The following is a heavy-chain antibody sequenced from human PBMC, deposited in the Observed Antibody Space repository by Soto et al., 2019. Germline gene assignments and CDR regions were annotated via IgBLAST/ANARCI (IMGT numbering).Heavy chain of an antibody. J-gene: IGHJ4*02. V-gene: IGHV4-59*01. CDR2: TSYTGNT. D-gene: IGHD6-13*01. CDR3: ARYRREAVAGYTLDN. Sequence: SETLSLTCIVSGGSITSYHWSWIRQFPGKGLEWIAYTSYTGNTNYNPSLQSRVTISEDTSKSQFSLKVNSMPAADTAVYYCARYRREAVAGYTLDNWGQGILVTVSS. CDR1: GGSITSYH.